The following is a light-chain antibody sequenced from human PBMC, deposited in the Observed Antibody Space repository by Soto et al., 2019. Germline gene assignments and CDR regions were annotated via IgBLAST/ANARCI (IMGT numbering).Light chain of an antibody. CDR2: GAS. J-gene: IGKJ2*01. Sequence: EIVLTQSPGTLSLSPGERATLSCRASQSVSSTYLAWYQQKPGQAPRLLLYGASSRATGIPDRFSGSGSGTDFTLTISSLQSEDFAVYYCQQYHNWPPYTFGQGTKLEIK. CDR3: QQYHNWPPYT. CDR1: QSVSSTY. V-gene: IGKV3-20*01.